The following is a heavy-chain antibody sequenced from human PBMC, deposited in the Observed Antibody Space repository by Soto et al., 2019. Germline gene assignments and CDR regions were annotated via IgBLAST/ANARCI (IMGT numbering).Heavy chain of an antibody. CDR2: IYYSGST. Sequence: QVQLQESGPGLVKPSQTLSLNCTVSGGSISSGGYYWSWIRQHPGKGLEWIGYIYYSGSTYYNPSLKTRVTISVDTSKNQFSLKLSSVTAADTAVYYCASWYYYGSGKSPDAFDIWGQWTMVTVSS. CDR1: GGSISSGGYY. J-gene: IGHJ3*02. D-gene: IGHD3-10*01. V-gene: IGHV4-31*03. CDR3: ASWYYYGSGKSPDAFDI.